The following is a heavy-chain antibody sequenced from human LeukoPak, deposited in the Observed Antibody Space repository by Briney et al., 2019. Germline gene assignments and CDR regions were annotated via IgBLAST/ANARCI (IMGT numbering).Heavy chain of an antibody. CDR3: AREGRVAYYYYYYMDV. D-gene: IGHD3-3*01. CDR2: ISSSSSYI. J-gene: IGHJ6*03. Sequence: GGSLRLSCAASGFTFSSYSMNWVRQAPGKGLEWVSSISSSSSYIYYADSVKGRFTISRDNAKNSLYLQVNSLRAEDTAVYYCAREGRVAYYYYYYMDVWGKGTTVTVSS. V-gene: IGHV3-21*01. CDR1: GFTFSSYS.